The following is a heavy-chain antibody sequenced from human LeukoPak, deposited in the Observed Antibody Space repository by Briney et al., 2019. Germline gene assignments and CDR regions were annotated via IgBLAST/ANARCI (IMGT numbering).Heavy chain of an antibody. J-gene: IGHJ4*02. V-gene: IGHV3-23*01. CDR3: AKMGQGHGRVY. CDR2: ISGSGGST. Sequence: GGSLRLSCAASGFTFSNYAMSWVRQAPGKGLEWVSAISGSGGSTYKEDSAKGRFTVSRDNSKNTLFLQMNSLRAEDTAVYYCAKMGQGHGRVYWGQGTLVTVSS. CDR1: GFTFSNYA. D-gene: IGHD1-26*01.